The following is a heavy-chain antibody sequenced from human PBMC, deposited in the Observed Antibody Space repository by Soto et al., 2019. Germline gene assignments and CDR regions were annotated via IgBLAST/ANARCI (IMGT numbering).Heavy chain of an antibody. CDR1: GYTFTSYG. V-gene: IGHV1-18*04. CDR3: ARDRPYYYDSSGYYLAY. D-gene: IGHD3-22*01. J-gene: IGHJ4*02. Sequence: QVQLVQSGAEVKKPGASVKVSCKASGYTFTSYGISWVRQAPGQGLEWMGWISAYNGNTNYAQKLQGRVTMTTDTSTSTAYRELRSLRSDDTAVYYCARDRPYYYDSSGYYLAYWGQGTLVTVSS. CDR2: ISAYNGNT.